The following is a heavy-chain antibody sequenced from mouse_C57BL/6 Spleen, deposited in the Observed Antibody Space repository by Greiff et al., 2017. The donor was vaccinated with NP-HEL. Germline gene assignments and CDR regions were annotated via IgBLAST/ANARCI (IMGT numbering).Heavy chain of an antibody. Sequence: VQLQQSGPELVKPGASVKLSCKASGYTFTSYDINWVKQRPGQGLEWIGWIYPRDGSTKYNEKFKGKATLTVDTSSSTAYMELHSLTSEDSAVYFCARGYYSNYVWFAYWGQGTLVTVSA. D-gene: IGHD2-5*01. CDR2: IYPRDGST. J-gene: IGHJ3*01. CDR3: ARGYYSNYVWFAY. V-gene: IGHV1-85*01. CDR1: GYTFTSYD.